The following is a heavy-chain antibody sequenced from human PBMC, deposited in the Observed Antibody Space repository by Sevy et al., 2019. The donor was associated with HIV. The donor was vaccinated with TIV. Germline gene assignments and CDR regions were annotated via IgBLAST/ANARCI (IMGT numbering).Heavy chain of an antibody. Sequence: GGSLRLSCAASGFAFYGYSMSWIRQAPGKGLEWVATLSFGCGKINYADSVKGRFTISRDNSKNSFYLQMDNLRVEDTALYYCVRAGCTRPHDYWGQGTRVTVSS. J-gene: IGHJ4*02. D-gene: IGHD2-8*01. CDR1: GFAFYGYS. V-gene: IGHV3-23*01. CDR2: LSFGCGKI. CDR3: VRAGCTRPHDY.